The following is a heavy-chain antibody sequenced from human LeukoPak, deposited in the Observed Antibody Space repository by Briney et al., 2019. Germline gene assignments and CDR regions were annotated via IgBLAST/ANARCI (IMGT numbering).Heavy chain of an antibody. Sequence: PSETLSLTCSVSGASVSSLHWNWIRQSPGKGLEWIGNIYSRGTTNYNPSLKSRVTLSLDTSKNQFSLRLTSVTAADTAVYFCTKGYYEPFDSWGQGILVTVSS. CDR2: IYSRGTT. CDR1: GASVSSLH. CDR3: TKGYYEPFDS. D-gene: IGHD3-16*01. J-gene: IGHJ4*02. V-gene: IGHV4-59*02.